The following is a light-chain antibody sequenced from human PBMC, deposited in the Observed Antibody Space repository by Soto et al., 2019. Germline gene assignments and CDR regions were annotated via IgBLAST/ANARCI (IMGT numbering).Light chain of an antibody. CDR3: QQYTNWPRT. J-gene: IGKJ1*01. Sequence: IVVPKSPANLSVKQGERPPLSCRASQSVSSNLAWYQQKPGQAPRLLIYGASTRATGIPARFSGSGSGTEFTLTISSLQSEDFAVYYCQQYTNWPRTFGQGTKVDIK. CDR2: GAS. CDR1: QSVSSN. V-gene: IGKV3-15*01.